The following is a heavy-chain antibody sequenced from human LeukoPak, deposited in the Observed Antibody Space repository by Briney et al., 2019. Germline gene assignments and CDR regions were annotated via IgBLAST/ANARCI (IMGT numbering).Heavy chain of an antibody. CDR1: GGSISSSSYY. J-gene: IGHJ4*02. CDR2: INHSGST. Sequence: PSETLSLTCTVSGGSISSSSYYWGWLRQPPGKGLEWIGEINHSGSTNYNPSLKSRVTISVDTSKNQFSLKLSSVTAADTAVYYCARHPPPYCSGGSCYSFDYWGQGTLVTVSS. V-gene: IGHV4-39*01. CDR3: ARHPPPYCSGGSCYSFDY. D-gene: IGHD2-15*01.